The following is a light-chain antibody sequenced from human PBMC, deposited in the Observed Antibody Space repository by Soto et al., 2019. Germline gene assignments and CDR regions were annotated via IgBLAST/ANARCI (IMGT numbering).Light chain of an antibody. CDR3: QQSYSTPIT. CDR2: AAS. J-gene: IGKJ5*01. CDR1: QSISFY. Sequence: DIQMTRSPSSLSASVGDRVTITCRASQSISFYLNWYEQKPGKAPKLLIYAASSLQSGVPSRFSGSGSGTEFTLTISSLQPEDFATYYCQQSYSTPITFGQGTRLEIK. V-gene: IGKV1-39*01.